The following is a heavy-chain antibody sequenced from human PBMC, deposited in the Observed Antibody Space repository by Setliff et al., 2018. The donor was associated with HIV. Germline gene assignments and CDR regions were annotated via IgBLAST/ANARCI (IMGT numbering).Heavy chain of an antibody. CDR2: ISWNSGSI. CDR1: GFTFDDYA. V-gene: IGHV3-9*03. J-gene: IGHJ4*02. Sequence: GGSLRLSCAASGFTFDDYAMHWVRQAPGKGLEWVSGISWNSGSIGYVDSVKGRFTISRDNAKNTLYLQMNSLRAEDMALYYCARGYSYGYYFDYWGQGTLVTVSS. D-gene: IGHD5-18*01. CDR3: ARGYSYGYYFDY.